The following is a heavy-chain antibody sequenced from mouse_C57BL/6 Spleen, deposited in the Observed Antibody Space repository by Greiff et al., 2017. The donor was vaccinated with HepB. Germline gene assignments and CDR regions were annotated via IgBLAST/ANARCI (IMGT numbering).Heavy chain of an antibody. CDR2: INSNGGST. CDR3: ARMARTIN. CDR1: GFTFSSYG. V-gene: IGHV5-6-3*01. J-gene: IGHJ2*01. Sequence: EVKLVESGGGLVQPGGSLKLSCAASGFTFSSYGMSWVRQTPDKRLELVATINSNGGSTYYPDSVKGRFTISRDNAKNTLYLQMSSVKSEDTAMYYCARMARTINWGQGTTLTGSS.